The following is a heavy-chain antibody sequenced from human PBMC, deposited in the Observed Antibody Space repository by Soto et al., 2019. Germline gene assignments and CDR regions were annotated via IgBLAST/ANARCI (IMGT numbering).Heavy chain of an antibody. CDR2: IHPSGST. CDR1: GESCSGYY. V-gene: IGHV4-34*02. Sequence: QAQLQQWGAGVVKPSETLSLTCAVYGESCSGYYCSWTRQPPGKGLEWIGEIHPSGSTYYNPSLKARVXXXLXXSKNQFSLKLSSVTAADTAVYYCARGGDDSKVGRTWGQGTLVTVSS. J-gene: IGHJ5*02. CDR3: ARGGDDSKVGRT. D-gene: IGHD1-26*01.